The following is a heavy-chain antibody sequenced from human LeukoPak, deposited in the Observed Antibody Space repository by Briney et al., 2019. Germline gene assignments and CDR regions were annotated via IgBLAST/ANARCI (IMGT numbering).Heavy chain of an antibody. D-gene: IGHD5-12*01. Sequence: GGSLRLSCAASGFTFSSYAMHWVRQAPGKGLEWVAAISYDGSNKYYADSVKGRFTISRDNSKNTLYLQMNSLRAEDSAVYYCAREGGYDRAGYYYYMDVWGKGNTVPVS. CDR2: ISYDGSNK. J-gene: IGHJ6*03. V-gene: IGHV3-30*04. CDR1: GFTFSSYA. CDR3: AREGGYDRAGYYYYMDV.